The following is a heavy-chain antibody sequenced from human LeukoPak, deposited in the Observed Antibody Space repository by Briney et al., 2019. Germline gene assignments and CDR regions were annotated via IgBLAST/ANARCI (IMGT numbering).Heavy chain of an antibody. CDR3: ARGARAPVD. Sequence: SETLSLTCTVSGGSISSYCWTWARQPPGKGLDWIGYVYHSGSTNYNPSLKSRVTISLDTSKNQFSLKLSSVTAADTAVYYCARGARAPVDWGQGTLVTVSS. CDR2: VYHSGST. J-gene: IGHJ4*02. CDR1: GGSISSYC. V-gene: IGHV4-59*01.